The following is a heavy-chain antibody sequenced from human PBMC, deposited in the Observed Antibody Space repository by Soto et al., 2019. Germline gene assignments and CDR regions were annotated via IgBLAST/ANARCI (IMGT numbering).Heavy chain of an antibody. V-gene: IGHV4-59*01. CDR2: IYYSGST. Sequence: QVQLQESGPGLVKPSETLSLTCTVSGGSINSYYWSWIRQPPGKGLEWIGYIYYSGSTNYNPSLKSRATISVDTSQNQFTLKLSSVTAADTAVYYCARVPWQWLGGYAFDIWGQGKMVTVSS. D-gene: IGHD6-19*01. J-gene: IGHJ3*02. CDR3: ARVPWQWLGGYAFDI. CDR1: GGSINSYY.